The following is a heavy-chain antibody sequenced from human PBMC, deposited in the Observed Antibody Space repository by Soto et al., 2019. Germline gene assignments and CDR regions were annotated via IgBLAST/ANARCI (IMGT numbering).Heavy chain of an antibody. CDR1: GFTFSSYG. V-gene: IGHV3-33*08. D-gene: IGHD6-13*01. Sequence: GGSLRLSCAASGFTFSSYGMHWVRQAPGKGLEWVAVIWYDGSNKYYADSVKGRFTISRDNSKNTLYLQMNSLRAEDTAVYYCARYPVYAAAGTADAFDIWGQGTMVTVSS. CDR2: IWYDGSNK. J-gene: IGHJ3*02. CDR3: ARYPVYAAAGTADAFDI.